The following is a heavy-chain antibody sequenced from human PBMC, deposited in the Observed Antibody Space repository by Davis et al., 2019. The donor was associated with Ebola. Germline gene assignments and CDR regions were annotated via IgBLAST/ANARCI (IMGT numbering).Heavy chain of an antibody. Sequence: MPSETLSLTCAVSGGSISSSNWWSWIRPPPGKGLEWIGEIYHSGTTNYNPSLKSRVTISVDKSKNQFSLKLSSVTVADTAVYYCARLTPIGIAAAGTVDPWGQGTLVTVSS. CDR3: ARLTPIGIAAAGTVDP. V-gene: IGHV4-4*02. CDR1: GGSISSSNW. CDR2: IYHSGTT. J-gene: IGHJ5*02. D-gene: IGHD6-13*01.